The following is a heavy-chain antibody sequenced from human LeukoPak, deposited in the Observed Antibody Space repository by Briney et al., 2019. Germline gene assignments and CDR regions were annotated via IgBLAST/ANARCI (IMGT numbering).Heavy chain of an antibody. J-gene: IGHJ4*02. CDR2: IYSGGST. CDR1: GFSSYS. D-gene: IGHD3-22*01. CDR3: AREHYYYDSSGYLLGGLGLDY. V-gene: IGHV3-53*01. Sequence: GGSLRLSCAASGFSSYSLNWVRQAPGKGLEWVSVIYSGGSTYYADSVKGRFTISRDNSKNTLYLQMNSLRAEDTAVYYCAREHYYYDSSGYLLGGLGLDYWGQGTLVTVSS.